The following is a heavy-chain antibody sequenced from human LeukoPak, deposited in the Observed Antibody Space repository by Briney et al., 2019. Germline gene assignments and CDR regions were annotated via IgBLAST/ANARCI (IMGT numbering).Heavy chain of an antibody. D-gene: IGHD6-13*01. Sequence: ASVKVSCKASGYTFTSYGITWVRQAPGQGLEWMGWISADNGNTNSAQKLQGSVNMTTGTSTSTAYMELRSLRSDDTAVYYCARDPPPYSSSWYYFDYWGQGTLVTVSS. V-gene: IGHV1-18*01. J-gene: IGHJ4*02. CDR1: GYTFTSYG. CDR2: ISADNGNT. CDR3: ARDPPPYSSSWYYFDY.